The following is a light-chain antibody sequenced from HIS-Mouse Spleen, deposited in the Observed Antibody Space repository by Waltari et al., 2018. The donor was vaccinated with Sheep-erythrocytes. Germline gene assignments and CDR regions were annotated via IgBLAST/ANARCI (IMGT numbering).Light chain of an antibody. Sequence: QSALTQPPSASGSPGQSVTISRTGTSSDVGGYHYVPWYQQHPGKAPKLMTYEVSKRPSGVPDRFSGSKSGNTASLTVSGLQAEDEADYYCSSYAGSNNWVFGGGTKLTVL. V-gene: IGLV2-8*01. CDR2: EVS. CDR3: SSYAGSNNWV. CDR1: SSDVGGYHY. J-gene: IGLJ3*02.